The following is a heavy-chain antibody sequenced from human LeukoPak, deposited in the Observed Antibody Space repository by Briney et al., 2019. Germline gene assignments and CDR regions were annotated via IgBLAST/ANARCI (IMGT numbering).Heavy chain of an antibody. CDR3: ARGRARDGSYPWFDS. J-gene: IGHJ5*01. D-gene: IGHD3-10*01. Sequence: SETLSLTCNVSGGSIGSYYWTWLRQPPGRGLEWIGYIYYSGSTNYNPSLESRVSISVDTSKNQFSLRLNSVTAADTAIYYCARGRARDGSYPWFDSWGQGTLVTVPS. CDR2: IYYSGST. CDR1: GGSIGSYY. V-gene: IGHV4-59*01.